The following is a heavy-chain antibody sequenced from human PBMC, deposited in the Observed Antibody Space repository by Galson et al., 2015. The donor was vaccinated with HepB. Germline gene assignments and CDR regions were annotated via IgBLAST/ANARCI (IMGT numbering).Heavy chain of an antibody. Sequence: ETLSLTCTVSGGSISSSSYYWGWIRQPPGKGLEWIGSIYYSGSTYYNPSLKSRVTISVDTSKNQFSLKLSSVTAADTAVYYRARLSAMATDYWGQGTLVTVSS. CDR2: IYYSGST. J-gene: IGHJ4*02. V-gene: IGHV4-39*01. D-gene: IGHD5-18*01. CDR1: GGSISSSSYY. CDR3: ARLSAMATDY.